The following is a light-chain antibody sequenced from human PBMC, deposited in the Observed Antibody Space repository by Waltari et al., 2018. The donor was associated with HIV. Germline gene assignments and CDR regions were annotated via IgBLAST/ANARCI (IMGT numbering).Light chain of an antibody. CDR1: SSNIGAGYA. V-gene: IGLV1-40*01. J-gene: IGLJ3*02. Sequence: QSVLTQPPSVSRAPGQRVTIPCTGSSSNIGAGYAVHWYQQLPGTAPKLLIYDNINRPSGVPDRFSGSKSGTSASLAITGLQAEDEADYYCQSYDSSLRVFGGGTKLTVL. CDR3: QSYDSSLRV. CDR2: DNI.